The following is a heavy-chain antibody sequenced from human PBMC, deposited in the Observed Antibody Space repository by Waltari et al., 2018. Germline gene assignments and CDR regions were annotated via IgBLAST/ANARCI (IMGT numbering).Heavy chain of an antibody. Sequence: QVQLVQSGAEVKKPGASVKVSCKASGYTFTGYFIHWVRQAPGQGLEWMGWINPGRGDTNYAQNVQGRVTMTTETSISTAYMDLTRLRSDDTAVYYCARGVGAVAGPYFDYWGQGTLITVSS. D-gene: IGHD6-19*01. J-gene: IGHJ4*02. V-gene: IGHV1-2*02. CDR3: ARGVGAVAGPYFDY. CDR1: GYTFTGYF. CDR2: INPGRGDT.